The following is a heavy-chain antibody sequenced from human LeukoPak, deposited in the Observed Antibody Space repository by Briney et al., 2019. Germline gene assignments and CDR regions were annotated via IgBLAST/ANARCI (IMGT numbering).Heavy chain of an antibody. D-gene: IGHD3-22*01. CDR2: IYGSGST. CDR1: GGPISSYY. CDR3: ARDLGGLYYDSSGTDY. J-gene: IGHJ4*02. V-gene: IGHV4-4*07. Sequence: PSETLSLTCTVSGGPISSYYWSCIRQPAGKGLEWIGRIYGSGSTNYNPSLWGRVTMSVDTSKNQVSLNLSSVTAADTAVYYCARDLGGLYYDSSGTDYWGQGTLVTVSS.